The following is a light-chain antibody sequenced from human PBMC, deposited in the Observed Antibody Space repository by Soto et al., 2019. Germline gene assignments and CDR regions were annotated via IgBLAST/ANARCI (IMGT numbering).Light chain of an antibody. CDR1: QSVSSSY. V-gene: IGKV3-20*01. CDR3: QQFSSYPLT. Sequence: EMVFTQSPCTLSLSPGERATLSFSASQSVSSSYLAWYQQKPGQAPRLLIYGSSSRATGIPDRFSGSGSGTDFTLTISRLEPEDFAVYYCQQFSSYPLTFGGGTKVDI. CDR2: GSS. J-gene: IGKJ4*01.